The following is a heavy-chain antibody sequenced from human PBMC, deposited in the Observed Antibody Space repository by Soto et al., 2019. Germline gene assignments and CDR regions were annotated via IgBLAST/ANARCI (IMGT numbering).Heavy chain of an antibody. CDR2: IYHSGST. CDR1: GGSISSSNW. D-gene: IGHD2-15*01. Sequence: QVQLQESGPGLVKPSGTLSLTCAVSGGSISSSNWWSWVRQPPGKGPEWIGGIYHSGSTNYNPPLNSIDTISVDNSRIQFSLKLSSVTAADTAVYCCARVSCSGGSCYSYYYYGLDVWGQGTTVTVSS. V-gene: IGHV4-4*01. J-gene: IGHJ6*02. CDR3: ARVSCSGGSCYSYYYYGLDV.